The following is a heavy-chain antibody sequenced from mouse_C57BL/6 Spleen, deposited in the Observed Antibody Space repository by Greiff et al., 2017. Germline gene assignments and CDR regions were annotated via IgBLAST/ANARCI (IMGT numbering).Heavy chain of an antibody. V-gene: IGHV1-20*01. J-gene: IGHJ2*01. D-gene: IGHD2-3*01. CDR3: ARWGDGHYYFDY. CDR2: INPYNGDT. CDR1: GYSFTGYF. Sequence: EVKLMESGPELVKPGDSVKISCKASGYSFTGYFMNWVMQSHGKSLEWIGRINPYNGDTFYNQKFKGKATLTVDKSSSTAHMELRSLTSEDSAVYYCARWGDGHYYFDYWGQGTTLTVSS.